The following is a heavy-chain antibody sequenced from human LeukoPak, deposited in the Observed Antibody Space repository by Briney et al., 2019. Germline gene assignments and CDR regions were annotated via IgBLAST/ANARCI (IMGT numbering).Heavy chain of an antibody. D-gene: IGHD6-19*01. CDR1: GFTFSAYN. J-gene: IGHJ6*03. CDR3: ARDPYSGGYGAYYYYYMDV. CDR2: ITTSSSYM. V-gene: IGHV3-21*01. Sequence: PGGSLRLSCAASGFTFSAYNMNRVRRTPGKGLEWVSSITTSSSYMFYADSVRGRFTISRDNAENSLYLQMNSLRDEDTAVYYCARDPYSGGYGAYYYYYMDVWGKGTTVTIFS.